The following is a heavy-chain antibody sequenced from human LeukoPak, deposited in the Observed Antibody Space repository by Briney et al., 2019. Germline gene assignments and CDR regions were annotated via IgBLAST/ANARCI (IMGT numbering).Heavy chain of an antibody. J-gene: IGHJ4*02. Sequence: SETLSLTCTVSGGSISSYYWSWIRQPPGKGLEWIGYIYYSGSTNYNPSLKSRVTISVDTSKNQFSLKLSSVTAADTAVYYCAKDGRYCSSTSCLTLFDYWGQGTLVTVSS. CDR2: IYYSGST. CDR3: AKDGRYCSSTSCLTLFDY. CDR1: GGSISSYY. D-gene: IGHD2-2*01. V-gene: IGHV4-59*01.